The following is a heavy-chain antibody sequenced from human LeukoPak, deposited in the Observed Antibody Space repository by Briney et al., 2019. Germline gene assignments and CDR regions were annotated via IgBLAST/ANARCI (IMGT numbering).Heavy chain of an antibody. V-gene: IGHV3-7*03. CDR3: AKVMTMVVTDAFDI. Sequence: GGSLRLSCAASGFTFSSYWMSWVRQAPGKGLEWVANIKQDGSEKYYVDSVKGRFTISSDNAKNSLYLQMNSLRAEDTAVYYCAKVMTMVVTDAFDIWGQGTMVTVSS. D-gene: IGHD4-23*01. CDR1: GFTFSSYW. CDR2: IKQDGSEK. J-gene: IGHJ3*02.